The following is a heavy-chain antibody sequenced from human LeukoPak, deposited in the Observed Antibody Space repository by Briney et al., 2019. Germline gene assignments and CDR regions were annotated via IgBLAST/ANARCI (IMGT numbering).Heavy chain of an antibody. V-gene: IGHV4-30-4*02. CDR2: IYYSGST. CDR1: GGSISSGDYY. J-gene: IGHJ5*02. CDR3: ARDGNPTDWFDP. Sequence: SETLSLTCTVSGGSISSGDYYWSWIRQPPGKGLEWIGYIYYSGSTYYNPSLKSRVTISVDTSKNQFSLKLSSVTAADTAVYYCARDGNPTDWFDPWGQGTLVTVSS. D-gene: IGHD2/OR15-2a*01.